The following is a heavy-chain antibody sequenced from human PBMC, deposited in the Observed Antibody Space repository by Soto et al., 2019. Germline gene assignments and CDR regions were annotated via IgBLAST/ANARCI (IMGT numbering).Heavy chain of an antibody. CDR3: ARGQHWSTTSCYFYFYGMDV. J-gene: IGHJ6*02. V-gene: IGHV3-30*03. CDR1: GFIFNTYG. D-gene: IGHD2-2*01. CDR2: ISYDGSNK. Sequence: QVQLVESGGGVVQPGRSLRLSCAASGFIFNTYGMHWVRQAPGKGLEWVAVISYDGSNKYYAGSVKGRLTISRDNSKNTLYLQMNSLRAEDTAVYYCARGQHWSTTSCYFYFYGMDVWGQGTKVAVSS.